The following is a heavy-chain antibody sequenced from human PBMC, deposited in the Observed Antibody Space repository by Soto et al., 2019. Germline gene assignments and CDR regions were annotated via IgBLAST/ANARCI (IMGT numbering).Heavy chain of an antibody. J-gene: IGHJ3*02. CDR1: GGSISSGGYY. CDR2: IYYSGST. Sequence: SETLSLTCTVSGGSISSGGYYWSWIRQHPGKGLERIGYIYYSGSTYYNPSLKNRVTISVDTSKNQFSLKLSSVTAADTAVYYCARVGCVSPVYYDSSGYWLPGAFDIWGQG. CDR3: ARVGCVSPVYYDSSGYWLPGAFDI. V-gene: IGHV4-31*03. D-gene: IGHD3-22*01.